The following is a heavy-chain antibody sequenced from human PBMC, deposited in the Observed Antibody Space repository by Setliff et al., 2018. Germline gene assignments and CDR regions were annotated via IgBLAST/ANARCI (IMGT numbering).Heavy chain of an antibody. D-gene: IGHD6-19*01. CDR2: ISSSSTYI. Sequence: PGESLKISCADSGFTFSNYWMHWVRQAPGKGLEWVSSISSSSTYIYYADSMKGRFTISRDNAKNSLYLQMNSLRAEDTAVYYCARDRPKAVGGGEDAFDIWGQGTMVTVSS. V-gene: IGHV3-21*01. J-gene: IGHJ3*02. CDR1: GFTFSNYW. CDR3: ARDRPKAVGGGEDAFDI.